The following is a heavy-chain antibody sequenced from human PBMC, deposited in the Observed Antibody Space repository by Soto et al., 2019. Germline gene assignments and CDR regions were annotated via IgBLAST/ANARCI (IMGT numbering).Heavy chain of an antibody. Sequence: SETLSLTCTVSGDSISSYYWSWIRQPPGKGLEWIGYIYYSGSTNYNPSLKSRVTISVDTSKNQFSLRLSSVTAADTAVYYCARVWTIVSDVYNWFDPWGRGTLVTVSS. J-gene: IGHJ5*02. V-gene: IGHV4-59*01. D-gene: IGHD3-16*01. CDR1: GDSISSYY. CDR3: ARVWTIVSDVYNWFDP. CDR2: IYYSGST.